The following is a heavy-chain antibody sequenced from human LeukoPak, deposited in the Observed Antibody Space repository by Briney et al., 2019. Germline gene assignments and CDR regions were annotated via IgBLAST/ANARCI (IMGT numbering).Heavy chain of an antibody. J-gene: IGHJ4*02. D-gene: IGHD3-3*01. CDR3: ASDFWSGYSPGY. Sequence: GGSLRLSCAASGFTFSSYSMNWVRQAPGKGLEWVSSISSSSSYIYYADSVKGRFTISRDNAKNSLYLQMNSLRAEDTAVYYCASDFWSGYSPGYWGQGTLVTVSS. V-gene: IGHV3-21*01. CDR2: ISSSSSYI. CDR1: GFTFSSYS.